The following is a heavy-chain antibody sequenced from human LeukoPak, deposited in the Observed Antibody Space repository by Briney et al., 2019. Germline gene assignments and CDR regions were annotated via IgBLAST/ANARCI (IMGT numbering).Heavy chain of an antibody. CDR3: ASNQWPSWYFDL. CDR2: IYYTGNT. D-gene: IGHD6-19*01. Sequence: WVRQAPGKGREWIGSIYYTGNTFDKPSLKSRVTIPMDKSRSQLSLKLNSMTAADTAVYYCASNQWPSWYFDLWGRDTLVTVPA. J-gene: IGHJ2*01. V-gene: IGHV4-39*07.